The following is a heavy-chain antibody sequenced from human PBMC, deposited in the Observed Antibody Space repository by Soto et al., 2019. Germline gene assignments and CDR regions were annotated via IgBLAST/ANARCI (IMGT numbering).Heavy chain of an antibody. D-gene: IGHD5-18*01. CDR2: ISSSSSYI. CDR1: GFTFSSYS. CDR3: VRDGACGYSYGYCSTDYYGMDV. J-gene: IGHJ6*02. V-gene: IGHV3-21*01. Sequence: PGGSLRLSCAASGFTFSSYSMNWVRQAPGKGLEWVSSISSSSSYIYYADSVKGRFTISRDNAKNSLYLQMNSLRAEDTAVYYCVRDGACGYSYGYCSTDYYGMDVWGQGTTVTVSS.